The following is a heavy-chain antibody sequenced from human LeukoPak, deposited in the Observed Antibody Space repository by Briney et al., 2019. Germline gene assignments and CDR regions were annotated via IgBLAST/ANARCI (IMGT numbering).Heavy chain of an antibody. CDR3: ATARVRLGELSLPEVRDD. Sequence: ASVKVSCKVSVYTLTELAIHWVRQDPGKGLEWMGAFDPEDGGTIYAQKFQGRITLTEDTSTDTAYMELRSLSSEDTAVYYCATARVRLGELSLPEVRDDWGQGTLISVSS. J-gene: IGHJ4*02. V-gene: IGHV1-24*01. CDR1: VYTLTELA. D-gene: IGHD3-16*02. CDR2: FDPEDGGT.